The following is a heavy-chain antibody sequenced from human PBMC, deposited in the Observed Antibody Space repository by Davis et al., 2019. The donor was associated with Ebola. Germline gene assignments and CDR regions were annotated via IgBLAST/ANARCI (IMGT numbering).Heavy chain of an antibody. Sequence: GESLKISCAASGFTFRNCDMHWVRQAPGKGLVWVSRINSDGSRTNYADSVKGRFTMSRDNAKSTLYLQMNSLRAEDTAVYYCARGNRYCSDDTCANWFDPWGQGTLVTVSS. D-gene: IGHD2-15*01. CDR2: INSDGSRT. CDR3: ARGNRYCSDDTCANWFDP. V-gene: IGHV3-74*01. CDR1: GFTFRNCD. J-gene: IGHJ5*02.